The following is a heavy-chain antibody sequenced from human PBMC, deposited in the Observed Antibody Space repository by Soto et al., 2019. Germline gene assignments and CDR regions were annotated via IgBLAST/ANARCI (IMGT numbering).Heavy chain of an antibody. CDR2: ISAYNGNT. J-gene: IGHJ4*02. Sequence: QVQLVQSGAEVKKPGAPGKVSCKPSGYTFTSYGISWARQAPGKGLEWMGWISAYNGNTNYPQKLQARVTMTTDTSTSTAYMELRSLRSDDTAVYYCARDRVRGRSSGAWDYWGQGTLVTVSS. V-gene: IGHV1-18*01. D-gene: IGHD1-26*01. CDR1: GYTFTSYG. CDR3: ARDRVRGRSSGAWDY.